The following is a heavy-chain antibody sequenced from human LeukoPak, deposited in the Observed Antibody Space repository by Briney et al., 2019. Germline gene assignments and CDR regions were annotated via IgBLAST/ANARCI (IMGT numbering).Heavy chain of an antibody. V-gene: IGHV1-2*02. J-gene: IGHJ4*02. CDR2: INPNSGGT. CDR3: ARAVAGTLGDY. Sequence: ASVKVTCKASGYTFTGYYMHWVRQAPGQGLEWMGWINPNSGGTNYAQKLQGRVTMTRDTSISTAYMELSRLRADDTAVYYCARAVAGTLGDYWGQGTPVTVSS. CDR1: GYTFTGYY. D-gene: IGHD6-19*01.